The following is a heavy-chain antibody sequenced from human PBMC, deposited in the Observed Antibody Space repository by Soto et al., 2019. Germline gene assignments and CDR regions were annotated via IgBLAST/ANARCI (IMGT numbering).Heavy chain of an antibody. CDR2: IYYSGST. V-gene: IGHV4-59*01. D-gene: IGHD3-3*01. CDR1: GGSISSYY. J-gene: IGHJ6*02. CDR3: ASGATIFGVVSNYYGMDV. Sequence: PSETLSLTCTVSGGSISSYYWSWIRQPPGKGLEWIGYIYYSGSTNYNPSLKSRVTISVDTSKNQFSLKLSSVTAADTAVYYCASGATIFGVVSNYYGMDVWGQGTTVTVSS.